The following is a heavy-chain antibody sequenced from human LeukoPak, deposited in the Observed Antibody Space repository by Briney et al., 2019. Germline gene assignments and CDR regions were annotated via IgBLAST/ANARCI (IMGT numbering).Heavy chain of an antibody. Sequence: SETLSLTCAVYGGSFSGYYLSWIRQPPGKGLEWIGEINHSGSTNYNPSLKSRVTISVDTSKNQFSLKLSSVTAADTAVYYCARMVVVVVAATGWFDPWGQGTLVTVSS. V-gene: IGHV4-34*01. CDR3: ARMVVVVVAATGWFDP. CDR1: GGSFSGYY. CDR2: INHSGST. D-gene: IGHD2-15*01. J-gene: IGHJ5*02.